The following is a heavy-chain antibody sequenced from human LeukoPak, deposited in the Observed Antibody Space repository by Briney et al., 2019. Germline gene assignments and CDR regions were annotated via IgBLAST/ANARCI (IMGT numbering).Heavy chain of an antibody. D-gene: IGHD3/OR15-3a*01. CDR1: GFIDSSNY. Sequence: GGSLRLSCTASGFIDSSNYMSWGRQAPGKGLEWVSVIYSGGSTYYADSVKGRFTISRDNSKNTLYLQMNSLRAEDTAVYYCSREGGLGNQYYLDYWGQGTLVTVSS. J-gene: IGHJ4*02. CDR3: SREGGLGNQYYLDY. V-gene: IGHV3-66*01. CDR2: IYSGGST.